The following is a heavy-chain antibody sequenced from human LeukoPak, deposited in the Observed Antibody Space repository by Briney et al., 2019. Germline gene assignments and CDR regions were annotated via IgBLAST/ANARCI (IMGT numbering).Heavy chain of an antibody. CDR1: GYSISSSNW. Sequence: PSETLSLTCAVSGYSISSSNWWGWIRQPPGKGLEWIGSIFDSGSTYYNPSLKSRVTISIDTSKNQFSLKLSSVTAADTAVYYCARRGSYGSGSYVDYWGQGTLVTVSS. D-gene: IGHD3-10*01. V-gene: IGHV4-38-2*01. CDR3: ARRGSYGSGSYVDY. J-gene: IGHJ4*02. CDR2: IFDSGST.